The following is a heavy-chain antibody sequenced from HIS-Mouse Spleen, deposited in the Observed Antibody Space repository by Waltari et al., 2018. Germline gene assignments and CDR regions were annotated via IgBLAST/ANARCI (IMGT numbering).Heavy chain of an antibody. CDR1: GFTFSSYG. CDR3: AKGGSTTVTAFDI. CDR2: ISYDGGNK. D-gene: IGHD4-17*01. V-gene: IGHV3-30*18. J-gene: IGHJ3*02. Sequence: QVQLVESGGGVVQPGRSLRLSCAASGFTFSSYGMHWVRQAPGKGREWVGVISYDGGNKYYADSVKGRFTISRDNSKNTLYLQMNSLRAEDTAVYYCAKGGSTTVTAFDIWGQGTMVTVSS.